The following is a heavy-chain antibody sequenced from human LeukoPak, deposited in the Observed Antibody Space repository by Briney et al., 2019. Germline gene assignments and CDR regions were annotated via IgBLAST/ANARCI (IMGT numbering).Heavy chain of an antibody. D-gene: IGHD6-6*01. J-gene: IGHJ4*02. CDR1: GFTFSSYG. CDR3: ASRQYSSSSFDY. Sequence: GRSLRLPCAASGFTFSSYGMHWVRQAPGKGLEWVAVIWYDGSNKYYADSVKGRFTISRDNSKNTLYLQMNSLRAEDTAVYYCASRQYSSSSFDYWGQGTLVTVSS. V-gene: IGHV3-33*01. CDR2: IWYDGSNK.